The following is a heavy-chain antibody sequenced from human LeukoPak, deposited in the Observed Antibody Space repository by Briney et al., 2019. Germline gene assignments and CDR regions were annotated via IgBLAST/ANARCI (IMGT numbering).Heavy chain of an antibody. V-gene: IGHV4-34*01. D-gene: IGHD4-23*01. CDR3: ARDPTTVVTLPYYFDF. CDR1: GGSFSVYH. Sequence: SETLSLTCAVYGGSFSVYHWNWIRQSPEMGLEWIGEINHRGRTNYNPSLASRVSMSVDTSKNQFSLKLSSVTAADTAIYYCARDPTTVVTLPYYFDFWGQGILVTVSS. J-gene: IGHJ4*02. CDR2: INHRGRT.